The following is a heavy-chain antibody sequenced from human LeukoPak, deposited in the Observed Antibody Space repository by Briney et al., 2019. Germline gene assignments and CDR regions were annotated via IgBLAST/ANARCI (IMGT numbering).Heavy chain of an antibody. CDR3: ARDVVVVPAAKRYYYYYGMDV. J-gene: IGHJ6*02. CDR2: INHSGST. Sequence: PSETLSLTCAVYGGSFSGYYWSWIRQPPGKGLEWIGEINHSGSTNYNPSLKSRVTISVDTSKNQFSLKLSSVTAADTAVYYCARDVVVVPAAKRYYYYYGMDVWGQGTTVTVSS. D-gene: IGHD2-2*01. V-gene: IGHV4-34*01. CDR1: GGSFSGYY.